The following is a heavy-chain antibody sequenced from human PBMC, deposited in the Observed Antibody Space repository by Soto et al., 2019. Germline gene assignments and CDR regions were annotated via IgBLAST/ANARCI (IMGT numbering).Heavy chain of an antibody. D-gene: IGHD3-22*01. Sequence: EVQLLESGGGLVQPGGSLRLSCAASGFTFSSYAMSWVRQAPGKGLEWVSAISGSGGSTYYADSVKGRFTISRDNSKNTLYLQMNRLRAEDTAVYYCAKDEDYYDSSGYLDYWGQGTLVTVSS. V-gene: IGHV3-23*01. J-gene: IGHJ4*02. CDR1: GFTFSSYA. CDR3: AKDEDYYDSSGYLDY. CDR2: ISGSGGST.